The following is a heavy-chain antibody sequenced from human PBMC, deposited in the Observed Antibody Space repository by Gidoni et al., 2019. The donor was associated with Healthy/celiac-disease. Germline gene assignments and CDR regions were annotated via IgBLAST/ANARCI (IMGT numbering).Heavy chain of an antibody. CDR3: ARDGARPVAGISGYYYYGMDV. V-gene: IGHV4-61*02. J-gene: IGHJ6*02. CDR2: IYTSGST. D-gene: IGHD6-19*01. CDR1: GGSISSGSYY. Sequence: QVQLQESGPGLVKPSQTLSLTCTVSGGSISSGSYYWSWIRQPAGKGLEWIGRIYTSGSTNYNPSLKSRVTISVDTSKNQFSLKLSSVTAADTAVYYCARDGARPVAGISGYYYYGMDVWGQGTTVTVSS.